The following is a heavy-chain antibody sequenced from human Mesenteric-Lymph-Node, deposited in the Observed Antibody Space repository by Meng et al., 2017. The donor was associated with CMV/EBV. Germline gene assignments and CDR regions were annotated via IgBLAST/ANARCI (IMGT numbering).Heavy chain of an antibody. CDR2: IYYSGNT. D-gene: IGHD2-2*01. Sequence: GSLRLSCTVSGGSISNSNYYWGWIRQPPGKGLEWIGSIYYSGNTYYNPSLKSRVTISADTSKNHFSLTLSSVTAADTAVYYCARHPSKYQLLLDYWGQGSLVTVSS. CDR3: ARHPSKYQLLLDY. J-gene: IGHJ4*02. CDR1: GGSISNSNYY. V-gene: IGHV4-39*01.